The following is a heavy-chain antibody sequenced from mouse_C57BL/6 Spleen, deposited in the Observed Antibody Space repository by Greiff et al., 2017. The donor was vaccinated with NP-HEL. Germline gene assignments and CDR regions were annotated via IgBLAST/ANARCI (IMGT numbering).Heavy chain of an antibody. V-gene: IGHV1-69*01. J-gene: IGHJ2*01. CDR2: IDPSDSYT. CDR3: AMRGYYFDY. CDR1: GYTFTSYW. Sequence: QVQLQQPGAELVMPGASVKLSCKASGYTFTSYWMHWVKQRPGQGLEWIGEIDPSDSYTNYNQKFKGKSTLTVDKSSSTAYMQLSSLTSEDSAVYYCAMRGYYFDYWGQGTTLTVSS.